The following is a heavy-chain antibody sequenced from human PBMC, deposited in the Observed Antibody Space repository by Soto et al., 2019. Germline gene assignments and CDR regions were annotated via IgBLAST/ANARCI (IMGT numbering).Heavy chain of an antibody. CDR3: AREAGYCSSTSCYRRGFDT. CDR2: INTDGGSS. D-gene: IGHD2-2*01. Sequence: EVQLVESGGDLVQPGGSLRLSCAASGFTFSGHWMHWVRQVPGKGLEWVSRINTDGGSSAYADSVKGRVTISRDNAKNTLYLHMNGLRAEDTAVYYCAREAGYCSSTSCYRRGFDTWGQGTTVTVSS. V-gene: IGHV3-74*03. J-gene: IGHJ3*02. CDR1: GFTFSGHW.